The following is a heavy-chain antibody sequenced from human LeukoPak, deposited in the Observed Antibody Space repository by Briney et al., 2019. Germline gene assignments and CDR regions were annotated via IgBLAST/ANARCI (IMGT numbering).Heavy chain of an antibody. CDR3: ARARYVNSFYAFDI. CDR1: GGSISSYY. J-gene: IGHJ3*02. CDR2: LSKSGNT. Sequence: SETLSLTCTVSGGSISSYYWSWIRLPPGKGLEWIGYLSKSGNTNYSPSLESRVTIFGDTSKNQFFLKLSSVTAADTAVYYCARARYVNSFYAFDIWGQVTLVTVSS. D-gene: IGHD3-9*01. V-gene: IGHV4-59*01.